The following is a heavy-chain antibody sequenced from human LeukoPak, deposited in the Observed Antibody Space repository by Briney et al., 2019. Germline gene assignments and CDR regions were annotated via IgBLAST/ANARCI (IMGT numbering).Heavy chain of an antibody. CDR3: ARDENGYVWGSFRA. V-gene: IGHV4-59*01. J-gene: IGHJ5*02. Sequence: SETLSLTCTVSGGSISSYYWSWIRQPPGKGLEWIGYMYYSGSTNYNPSTNYNPSLKSRVTISVDTSKNQFSLKLSSVTAADTAVYYCARDENGYVWGSFRAWGQGTPVTVSS. CDR2: MYYSGST. CDR1: GGSISSYY. D-gene: IGHD3-16*02.